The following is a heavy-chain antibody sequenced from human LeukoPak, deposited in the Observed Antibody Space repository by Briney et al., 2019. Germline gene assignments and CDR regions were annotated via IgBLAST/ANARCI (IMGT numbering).Heavy chain of an antibody. D-gene: IGHD3-10*01. CDR2: IYYTGST. CDR3: ARDQYGSGSYPPYYYYMDV. CDR1: GGSTSSSRYY. J-gene: IGHJ6*03. Sequence: SETLSLTCTVSGGSTSSSRYYWGWIRQPPGKGLEWIGSIYYTGSTYNNPSLKSRVTISVDTSKNQFSLKLSSVTAADTAVYYCARDQYGSGSYPPYYYYMDVWGKGTTVTISS. V-gene: IGHV4-39*07.